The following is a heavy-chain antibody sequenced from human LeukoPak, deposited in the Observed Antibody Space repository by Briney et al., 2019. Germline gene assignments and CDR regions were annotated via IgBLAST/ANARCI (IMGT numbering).Heavy chain of an antibody. CDR3: TTETTYYYDSSGYYYGGLSDY. Sequence: GGSLRLSCAASGFTFSSYAMSWVRQAPGKGLEWVGRIKSKTDGGTTDYAAPVKGRFTISRDDSKNTLYLQMNSLKTEDTAVYYCTTETTYYYDSSGYYYGGLSDYWGQGTLVTVSS. CDR1: GFTFSSYA. D-gene: IGHD3-22*01. V-gene: IGHV3-15*01. CDR2: IKSKTDGGTT. J-gene: IGHJ4*02.